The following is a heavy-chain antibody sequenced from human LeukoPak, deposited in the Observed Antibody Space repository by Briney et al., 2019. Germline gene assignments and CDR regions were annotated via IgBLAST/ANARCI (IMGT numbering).Heavy chain of an antibody. CDR1: GFTFSSYS. D-gene: IGHD3-22*01. J-gene: IGHJ4*02. CDR3: ASTPPPDSSGYWDDY. V-gene: IGHV3-48*02. Sequence: PGGSLRLSCAASGFTFSSYSMNWVRQAPGKGLEWVSYIGSSSSTIYYADSVKGRFTISRDNAKNSLYLQMNSLRDEDTAVYYCASTPPPDSSGYWDDYWGQGTLVTVSS. CDR2: IGSSSSTI.